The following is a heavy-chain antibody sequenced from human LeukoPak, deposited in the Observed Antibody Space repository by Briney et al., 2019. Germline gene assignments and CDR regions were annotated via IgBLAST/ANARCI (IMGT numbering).Heavy chain of an antibody. J-gene: IGHJ3*02. CDR1: GGSISSSSYY. V-gene: IGHV4-30-4*08. Sequence: IPSETLSLTCTVSGGSISSSSYYWGWIRQPPGKGLEWIGYIYYSGSTYYSPSLKSRISILVDTSKSQFSLELSSVTAADTAVYYCARVPYGYSLAKCGGECYSGAFDIWGQGTMVTVSS. CDR2: IYYSGST. CDR3: ARVPYGYSLAKCGGECYSGAFDI. D-gene: IGHD2-21*01.